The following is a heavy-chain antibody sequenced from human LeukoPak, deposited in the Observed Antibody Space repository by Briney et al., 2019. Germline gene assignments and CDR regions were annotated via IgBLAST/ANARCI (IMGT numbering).Heavy chain of an antibody. Sequence: PSETLSLTCTVSGDSISSYYWSWIRQPPGKGLEWIGYIYYSGSTDYNPSLKSRVTISVDTSKNQFSLKLSSVTAADTAVYYCARDRPYDYVWGSYSYLGWDAFDIWGQGTMVTVSS. D-gene: IGHD3-16*01. CDR2: IYYSGST. J-gene: IGHJ3*02. V-gene: IGHV4-59*01. CDR3: ARDRPYDYVWGSYSYLGWDAFDI. CDR1: GDSISSYY.